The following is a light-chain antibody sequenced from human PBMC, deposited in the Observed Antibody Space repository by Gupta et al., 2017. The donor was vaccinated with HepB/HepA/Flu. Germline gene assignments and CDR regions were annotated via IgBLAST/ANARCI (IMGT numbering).Light chain of an antibody. J-gene: IGKJ4*01. V-gene: IGKV1-39*01. CDR1: QSIRSY. Sequence: DIQMTQSPSSLSASVGDRVTITCRASQSIRSYLNWYQQKPGKAPKLLIYAASSLQSGVPSSFSGSGSGTDFTLTISSLQPEDFATYYCQQTYSTPNTFGGGTKVESK. CDR2: AAS. CDR3: QQTYSTPNT.